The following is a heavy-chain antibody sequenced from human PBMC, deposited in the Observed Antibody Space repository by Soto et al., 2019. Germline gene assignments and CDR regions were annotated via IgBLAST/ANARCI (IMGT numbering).Heavy chain of an antibody. CDR2: INYSGST. CDR1: GDSISNYY. Sequence: QVQLQESGPGLLKPSETLSLTCTVSGDSISNYYWSWIRQPPGKGLEWIAYINYSGSTNYSPYLRSRVTISLDTSKKQFFLNLTSVTAADTAVYYCARDRRFSDWSQWAFDIWGQGTMVTVSS. J-gene: IGHJ3*02. CDR3: ARDRRFSDWSQWAFDI. D-gene: IGHD3-9*01. V-gene: IGHV4-59*01.